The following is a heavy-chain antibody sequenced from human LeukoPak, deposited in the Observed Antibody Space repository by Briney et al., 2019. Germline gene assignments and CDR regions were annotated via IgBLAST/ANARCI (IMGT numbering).Heavy chain of an antibody. CDR1: GYTFTSYY. J-gene: IGHJ4*02. CDR2: INPSGGST. CDR3: ARGSTGWLQLYYFDY. D-gene: IGHD5-24*01. Sequence: ASVKVSCKASGYTFTSYYMHWVRQAPGQGLEWMGIINPSGGSTSYAQKFQGRVTMTRDTSTSTVYMELSSLRSEDTAVYYCARGSTGWLQLYYFDYWGQGTLVTVSS. V-gene: IGHV1-46*01.